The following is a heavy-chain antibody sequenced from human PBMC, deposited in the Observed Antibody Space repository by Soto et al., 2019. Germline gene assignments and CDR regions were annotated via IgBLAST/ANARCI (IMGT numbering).Heavy chain of an antibody. V-gene: IGHV3-74*01. CDR1: GFTFSSYW. D-gene: IGHD6-19*01. CDR2: INSDGSST. CDR3: ARDLGQVRYSSGWHYYYYGMDV. Sequence: AGGSLRLSCAASGFTFSSYWMHWVRQAPGKGPVWVSRINSDGSSTSYADSVKGRFTISRDNAKNTLYLQMNSLRAEDTAVYYCARDLGQVRYSSGWHYYYYGMDVWGQGTTVTVSS. J-gene: IGHJ6*02.